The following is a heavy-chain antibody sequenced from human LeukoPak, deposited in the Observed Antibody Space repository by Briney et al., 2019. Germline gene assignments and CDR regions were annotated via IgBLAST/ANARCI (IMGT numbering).Heavy chain of an antibody. CDR3: ARHRNTMIVHQRRGAFDI. D-gene: IGHD3-22*01. CDR2: INHSGST. V-gene: IGHV4-34*01. CDR1: GGSFSGYY. Sequence: SETLSLTCAVYGGSFSGYYWSWIRQPPGKGLEWIGEINHSGSTNYNPSLKSRVTISVDTSKNQFSLKLSSVTAADTAVYYCARHRNTMIVHQRRGAFDIWGQGTMVTVSS. J-gene: IGHJ3*02.